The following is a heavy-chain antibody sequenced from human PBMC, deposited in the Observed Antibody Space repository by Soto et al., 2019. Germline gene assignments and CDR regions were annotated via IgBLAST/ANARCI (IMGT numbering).Heavy chain of an antibody. CDR3: ARTPAKTWLQLWPTYYYSGMHV. CDR2: IDPSDSYT. J-gene: IGHJ6*02. CDR1: GYSFTSYW. Sequence: PGESLKISCKGSGYSFTSYWISWVRQMPGKGLEWMGRIDPSDSYTNYSPSFQGHVTISADKSISTAYLQWSSLKASDTAMYYCARTPAKTWLQLWPTYYYSGMHVWGQGTTVTVS. V-gene: IGHV5-10-1*01. D-gene: IGHD5-18*01.